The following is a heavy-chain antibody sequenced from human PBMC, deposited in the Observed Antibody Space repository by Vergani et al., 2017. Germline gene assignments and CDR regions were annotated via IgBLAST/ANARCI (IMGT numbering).Heavy chain of an antibody. J-gene: IGHJ5*02. V-gene: IGHV3-23*01. CDR1: GFTFSRYV. CDR3: AKGAGVTRDLGWLNP. Sequence: EVQLLESGGGLVQPEGSLRLSCAASGFTFSRYVMSWVRQAPGKGLEWVSTISSSGGTTYYADSVKGRFTFSRDNSKNTLYLQMNGLRAEDTAIYFCAKGAGVTRDLGWLNPWGQGTLVTVSS. CDR2: ISSSGGTT. D-gene: IGHD2-21*02.